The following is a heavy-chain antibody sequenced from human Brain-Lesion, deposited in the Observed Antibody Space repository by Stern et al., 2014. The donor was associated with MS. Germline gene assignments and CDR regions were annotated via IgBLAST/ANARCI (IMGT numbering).Heavy chain of an antibody. CDR3: AGEEDIRYCSGGSCTGNWFDP. CDR1: GGSVSSTSYA. CDR2: IYYSGNT. Sequence: QVQLVQSGPGLVKPSETLSLTCTVAGGSVSSTSYAWAWIRQPPGKGLEWIGTIYYSGNTYYSPSLKSPLTISLDPPKNQSSRRLSSVTAADTAVYYCAGEEDIRYCSGGSCTGNWFDPWGQGTLVTVSS. V-gene: IGHV4-39*01. J-gene: IGHJ5*02. D-gene: IGHD2-15*01.